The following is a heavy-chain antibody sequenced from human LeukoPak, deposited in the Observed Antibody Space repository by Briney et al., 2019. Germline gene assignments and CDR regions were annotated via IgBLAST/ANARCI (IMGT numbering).Heavy chain of an antibody. Sequence: SETLSLTCTVSGGSISSYYWSWIRQPAGKGLEWIGRIYTSGSTNYNPSLKSRVTMSVDTSKNQFSLKLSSVTAADTAVYDCARGARGRFGELLYVDYWGQGTLVTVSS. CDR3: ARGARGRFGELLYVDY. J-gene: IGHJ4*02. CDR2: IYTSGST. CDR1: GGSISSYY. V-gene: IGHV4-4*07. D-gene: IGHD3-10*01.